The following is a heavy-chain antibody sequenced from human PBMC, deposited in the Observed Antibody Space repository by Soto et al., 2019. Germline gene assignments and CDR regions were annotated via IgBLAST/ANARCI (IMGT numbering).Heavy chain of an antibody. CDR2: VYWTGST. CDR1: GDSITTNGNY. Sequence: PSETLSLTCSVSGDSITTNGNYWGWLRQPPGKGLQWIGNVYWTGSTFSHPSLTSRVFISVDTSKNEFSLRLTSVTAADTAVYYFARSHYTYGLLIDYWGPGTLVTVSS. D-gene: IGHD2-8*01. CDR3: ARSHYTYGLLIDY. J-gene: IGHJ4*02. V-gene: IGHV4-39*01.